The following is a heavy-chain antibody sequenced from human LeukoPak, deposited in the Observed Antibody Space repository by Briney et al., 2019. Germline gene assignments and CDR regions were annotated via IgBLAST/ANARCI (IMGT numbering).Heavy chain of an antibody. CDR2: VFYSGST. CDR3: ARDKGPVGVTHDAFDI. Sequence: SETLSLTCTVSGGSISNYYWSWIRQSPGKGLEWIGYVFYSGSTSYNPSLKSRVTISVDTSKNHFPLKLSSVTAADTAVYYCARDKGPVGVTHDAFDIWGQGTMVTVSS. CDR1: GGSISNYY. D-gene: IGHD3-16*01. V-gene: IGHV4-59*01. J-gene: IGHJ3*02.